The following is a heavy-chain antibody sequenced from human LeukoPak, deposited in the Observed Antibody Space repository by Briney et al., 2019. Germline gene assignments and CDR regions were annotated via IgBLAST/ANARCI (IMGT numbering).Heavy chain of an antibody. CDR3: ARDRVAAAGTFYYYGMDV. CDR1: GNTFTGYY. J-gene: IGHJ6*02. D-gene: IGHD6-13*01. CDR2: INPNSGGT. V-gene: IGHV1-2*02. Sequence: ASVKVSCKASGNTFTGYYMHWVRQAPGQGLEWMGWINPNSGGTNYAQKFQGRVTMTRDTSISTAYMELSRLRSDDTAVYYCARDRVAAAGTFYYYGMDVWGQGTTVTVSS.